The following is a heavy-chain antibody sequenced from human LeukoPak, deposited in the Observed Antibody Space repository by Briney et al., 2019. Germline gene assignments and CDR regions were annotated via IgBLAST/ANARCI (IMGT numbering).Heavy chain of an antibody. CDR1: GFPFSDFS. Sequence: GGSLRLSCATSGFPFSDFSMSWVRQAPGKGLEWISTTNSGGTSTYYAESVKGRFTISRDNSKNTLYLQMSSLRDEDTDVYYCEKQSYDRDVGEGGPGTLVSVSS. J-gene: IGHJ4*02. CDR3: EKQSYDRDVGE. V-gene: IGHV3-23*01. CDR2: TNSGGTST. D-gene: IGHD3-16*01.